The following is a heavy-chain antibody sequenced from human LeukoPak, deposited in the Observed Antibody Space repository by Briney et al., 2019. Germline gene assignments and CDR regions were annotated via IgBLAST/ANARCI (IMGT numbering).Heavy chain of an antibody. V-gene: IGHV3-53*01. CDR2: IYPGGSGDST. J-gene: IGHJ3*02. CDR3: AREGYYFDSRLPDI. Sequence: ETLSLTCSVSGGSISSYYWSWVRQAPGKGLEWVSVIYPGGSGDSTYYVDSVKGRFTISRDNSKNTLYLQMNSLRAEDTAVYYCAREGYYFDSRLPDIWGQGTMVTVSS. D-gene: IGHD3-22*01. CDR1: GGSISSYY.